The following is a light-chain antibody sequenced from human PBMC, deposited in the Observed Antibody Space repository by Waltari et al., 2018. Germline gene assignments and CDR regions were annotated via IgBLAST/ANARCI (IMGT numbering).Light chain of an antibody. V-gene: IGLV2-23*02. J-gene: IGLJ1*01. CDR3: CSYAGHSTYV. CDR1: SSAVGNYNL. CDR2: EVS. Sequence: QSALTQPASVSGSPGQSITISCTGTSSAVGNYNLVSWYQQHPGKAPQLMIYEVSPRPSGVSNRLAGSKSGKPASLKISGLQPEDETDYYCCSYAGHSTYVFGTGTKVTVL.